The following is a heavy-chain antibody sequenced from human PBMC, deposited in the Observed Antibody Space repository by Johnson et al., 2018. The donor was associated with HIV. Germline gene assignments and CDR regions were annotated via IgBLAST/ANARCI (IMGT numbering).Heavy chain of an antibody. J-gene: IGHJ3*02. Sequence: VQLVESGGGVIQPGRSLILSCAASAFTFRTYSMHWVRQPPGKGLEWVAAISYVETNKYYADSVKGRLTISRDNSKNTLYLHMTSLRADDTAVYYCAREKTTGWYDDAFDIWGHGTMVTVSS. V-gene: IGHV3-30-3*01. CDR1: AFTFRTYS. CDR2: ISYVETNK. D-gene: IGHD6-19*01. CDR3: AREKTTGWYDDAFDI.